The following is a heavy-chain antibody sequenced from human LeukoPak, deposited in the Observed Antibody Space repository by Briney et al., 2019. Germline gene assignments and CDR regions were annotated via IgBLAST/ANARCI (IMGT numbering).Heavy chain of an antibody. D-gene: IGHD3-22*01. CDR1: GGSISSGGYY. CDR3: ARDTRYYSDSSGYPDAFDV. V-gene: IGHV4-30-2*01. CDR2: IYHSGST. Sequence: SETLSLTCTVSGGSISSGGYYWSWIRQPPGKGLEWIGYIYHSGSTYYNPSLKSRVTISVDRSKNQFSLKLNSVTAADTAVYYCARDTRYYSDSSGYPDAFDVWGQGTMVTVSS. J-gene: IGHJ3*01.